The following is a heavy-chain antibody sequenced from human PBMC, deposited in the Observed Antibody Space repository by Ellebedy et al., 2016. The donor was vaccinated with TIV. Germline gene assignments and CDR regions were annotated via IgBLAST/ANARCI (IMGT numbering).Heavy chain of an antibody. CDR3: AREEVVPAAMNGPNYYYGMDV. D-gene: IGHD2-2*01. J-gene: IGHJ6*02. Sequence: GESLKISCAASGFTFSSYGMHWVRQAPGKGLEWVAVIWYDGSNKYYADSVKGRFTISRDNSKNTLYLQMNSLRAEDTAVYYCAREEVVPAAMNGPNYYYGMDVWGQGTTVTVSS. CDR1: GFTFSSYG. CDR2: IWYDGSNK. V-gene: IGHV3-33*01.